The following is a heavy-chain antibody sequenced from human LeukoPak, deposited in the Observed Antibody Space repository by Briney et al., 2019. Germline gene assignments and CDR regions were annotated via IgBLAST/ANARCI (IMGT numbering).Heavy chain of an antibody. CDR3: ASSSTSDNWFDP. J-gene: IGHJ5*02. CDR2: INPSGGST. CDR1: VYTFTSYY. V-gene: IGHV1-46*01. Sequence: GASVKVSCKASVYTFTSYYMHWVRQAPGQGLEWMGIINPSGGSTSYAQKFQGRVTMTRDTSTSTVYMELSSLRSEDTAVYYCASSSTSDNWFDPWGQGTLVTVSS. D-gene: IGHD2-2*01.